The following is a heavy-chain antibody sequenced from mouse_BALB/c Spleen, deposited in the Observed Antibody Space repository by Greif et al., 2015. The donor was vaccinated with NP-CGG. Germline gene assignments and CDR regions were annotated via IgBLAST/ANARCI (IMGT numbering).Heavy chain of an antibody. CDR2: IWAGGST. J-gene: IGHJ4*01. CDR1: GFSLTSYG. V-gene: IGHV2-9*02. D-gene: IGHD3-1*01. CDR3: ARDRAFYAMDY. Sequence: VKLVESGPGLVAPSQSLSITCTVSGFSLTSYGVHWVRQPPGKGLEWLGVIWAGGSTNYNSALMSRLSISKDNSKSQVVLKMNSLQTDDTAMYYCARDRAFYAMDYWGQGTSVTVSS.